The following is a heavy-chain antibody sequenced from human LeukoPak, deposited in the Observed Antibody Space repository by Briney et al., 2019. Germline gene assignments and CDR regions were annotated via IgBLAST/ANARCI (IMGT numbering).Heavy chain of an antibody. D-gene: IGHD4-23*01. J-gene: IGHJ4*02. CDR3: ARAYDYGGNSDYFDY. V-gene: IGHV4-4*07. CDR2: IYTSGST. Sequence: SETLSLTCTVSGGSISSYYWSWIRQPAGKGQEWIGRIYTSGSTNYNPSLKSRVTMSVDTSKNQFSLKLSSVTAADTAVYYCARAYDYGGNSDYFDYWGQGTLVTVSS. CDR1: GGSISSYY.